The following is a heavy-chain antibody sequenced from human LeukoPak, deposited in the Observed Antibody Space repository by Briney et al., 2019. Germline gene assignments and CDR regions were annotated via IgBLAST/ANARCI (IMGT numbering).Heavy chain of an antibody. CDR1: GCIFRDCY. J-gene: IGHJ6*02. V-gene: IGHV3-11*01. CDR2: ISSSGSTI. CDR3: ARDRYLYSSGGDYYYGIDV. D-gene: IGHD6-19*01. Sequence: GGPQRLSCGASGCIFRDCYMRWIRQAPGKGGEGVLYISSSGSTIYYADSVKGRFTISRDNAKDSLYLQMNSLRAEDTAVYYCARDRYLYSSGGDYYYGIDVWGQGTTVTVSS.